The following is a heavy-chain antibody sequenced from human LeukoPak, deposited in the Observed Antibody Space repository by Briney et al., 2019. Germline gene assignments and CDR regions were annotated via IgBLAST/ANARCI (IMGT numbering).Heavy chain of an antibody. CDR1: GFTFSSYS. CDR3: ARSPGDYFNY. V-gene: IGHV3-21*01. CDR2: ITSGSTYI. Sequence: PGGSLRLSCAASGFTFSSYSMNWVRQAPGKVLEWVSSITSGSTYIYYADSVKGRFTISRDNAQNSLYLQMDSLRAEDTAVYYCARSPGDYFNYWGQGTLVTVSS. J-gene: IGHJ4*02. D-gene: IGHD1-14*01.